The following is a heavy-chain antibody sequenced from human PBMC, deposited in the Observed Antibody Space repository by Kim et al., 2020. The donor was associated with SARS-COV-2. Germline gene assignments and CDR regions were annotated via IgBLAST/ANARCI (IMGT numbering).Heavy chain of an antibody. V-gene: IGHV5-10-1*01. CDR2: IDPSDSYT. CDR3: ARGIIPDEYSIWFDP. CDR1: GYSFTSYW. Sequence: GESLKISCKGSGYSFTSYWISWVRQMPGKGLEWMGRIDPSDSYTNYSPSFQGHVTISADKSISTAYLQWSSLKASDTAMYYCARGIIPDEYSIWFDPWGQGTLVTVSS. J-gene: IGHJ5*02. D-gene: IGHD6-6*01.